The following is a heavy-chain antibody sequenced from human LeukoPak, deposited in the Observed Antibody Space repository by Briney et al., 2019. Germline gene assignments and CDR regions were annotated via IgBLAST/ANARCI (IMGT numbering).Heavy chain of an antibody. Sequence: PGGSPRLSCAASGFTFSSYSINWVRQAPGKGLEWVSSISSSSSYIYYADSVKGRFTISRDNAKNSLYLQMNSLRAEDTAVYYCASGPIGPRIVDYWGQRTLVTVSS. D-gene: IGHD3-10*01. J-gene: IGHJ4*02. V-gene: IGHV3-21*01. CDR3: ASGPIGPRIVDY. CDR2: ISSSSSYI. CDR1: GFTFSSYS.